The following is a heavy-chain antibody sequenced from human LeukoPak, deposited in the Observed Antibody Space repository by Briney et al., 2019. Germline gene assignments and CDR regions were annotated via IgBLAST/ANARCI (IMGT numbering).Heavy chain of an antibody. V-gene: IGHV4-59*01. CDR2: IYYSGST. J-gene: IGHJ5*02. D-gene: IGHD5-12*01. CDR1: GGSISTYY. CDR3: ARVDYSGYDTRGWFDP. Sequence: PSETLSLTCTVSGGSISTYYWSWIRQPPGKGLEWIGYIYYSGSTNYNPSLKSRVSISVDTSKNQFSLKLSSVTAADTAVYYCARVDYSGYDTRGWFDPWGQGTLVTVSS.